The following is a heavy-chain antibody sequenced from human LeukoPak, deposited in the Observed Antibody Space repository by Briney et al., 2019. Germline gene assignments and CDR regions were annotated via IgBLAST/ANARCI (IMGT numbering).Heavy chain of an antibody. CDR2: IPYDGSNK. Sequence: GGSLRLSCAASGFTFSSYGMHWVRQAPGKGLEWVAVIPYDGSNKYYADSVKGRFTISRDNSKNTLYLQMNSLRAEDTAVYYCARGFGSSWYPAGYWGQGTLVTVSS. V-gene: IGHV3-30*03. CDR3: ARGFGSSWYPAGY. D-gene: IGHD6-13*01. J-gene: IGHJ4*02. CDR1: GFTFSSYG.